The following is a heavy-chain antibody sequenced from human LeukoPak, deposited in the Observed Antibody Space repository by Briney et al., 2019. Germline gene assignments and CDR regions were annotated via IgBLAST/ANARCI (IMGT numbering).Heavy chain of an antibody. CDR3: AREHGSGSLIPDH. CDR2: IWYDGSNK. Sequence: GGSLRLSCAASGFTFSSYGMHWVRQAPGKGLEWVAVIWYDGSNKYYADSVKGRFTISRDNSKNTLYLQMNSLRAEDTAVYYCAREHGSGSLIPDHWGQGTLVTVSS. D-gene: IGHD3-10*01. CDR1: GFTFSSYG. J-gene: IGHJ5*02. V-gene: IGHV3-33*01.